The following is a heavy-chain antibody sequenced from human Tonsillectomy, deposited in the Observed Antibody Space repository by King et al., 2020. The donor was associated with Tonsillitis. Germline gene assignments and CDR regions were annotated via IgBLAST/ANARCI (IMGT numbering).Heavy chain of an antibody. J-gene: IGHJ1*01. Sequence: QLVQSGAELRKPGASVTVSCRTSRDPFTGHFVHWVRQAPGQGLEWMGWINPNSGDXDYXPGFQGRVTVSGDVSSTTAYVGLSSLGPDDTAVYYCATNAITSDSSAYRDFRHWGQGTLVTVSS. D-gene: IGHD3-22*01. V-gene: IGHV1-2*02. CDR2: INPNSGDX. CDR3: ATNAITSDSSAYRDFRH. CDR1: RDPFTGHF.